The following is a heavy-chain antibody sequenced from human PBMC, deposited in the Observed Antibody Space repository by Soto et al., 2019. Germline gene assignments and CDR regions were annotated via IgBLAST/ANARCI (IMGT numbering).Heavy chain of an antibody. Sequence: GASVKVSCKASGYTFTSYYIHWVRQAPRQGLEWMGIINPSGGSTSYAQKFQGRVTMTRDTSTSTVYMEVSGLRSEDTAVYYCARDQEPSTLYYDYYYMDVWGKGTTVTVSS. CDR1: GYTFTSYY. V-gene: IGHV1-46*03. CDR2: INPSGGST. CDR3: ARDQEPSTLYYDYYYMDV. J-gene: IGHJ6*03.